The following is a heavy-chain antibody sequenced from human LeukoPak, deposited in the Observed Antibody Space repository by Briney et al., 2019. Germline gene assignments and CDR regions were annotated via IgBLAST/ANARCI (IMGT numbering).Heavy chain of an antibody. J-gene: IGHJ6*02. Sequence: GEPLKISCRGSGYIFTNYWIAWVRQMPGKGLEWMGIIHPGDSDTRYSPSFQGQVTISADKSISTAYLQWRSLKASDTAMSYCARRSGMGPYNYYGMDVWGQGTTVTVSS. CDR1: GYIFTNYW. V-gene: IGHV5-51*01. D-gene: IGHD1-26*01. CDR2: IHPGDSDT. CDR3: ARRSGMGPYNYYGMDV.